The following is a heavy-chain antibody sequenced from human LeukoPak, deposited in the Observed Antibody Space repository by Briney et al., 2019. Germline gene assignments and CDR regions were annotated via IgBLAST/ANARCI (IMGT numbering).Heavy chain of an antibody. Sequence: PGGSLRLSCAASGFTFSSYSMNWVRQAPGKGLEWVSSISSSSSYIYYADSVKGRFTISRDNAKNSQYLQMNSLRAEDTAVYYCARHPNSNWDYWGQGTLVTVSS. J-gene: IGHJ4*02. CDR3: ARHPNSNWDY. CDR2: ISSSSSYI. V-gene: IGHV3-21*01. CDR1: GFTFSSYS. D-gene: IGHD6-13*01.